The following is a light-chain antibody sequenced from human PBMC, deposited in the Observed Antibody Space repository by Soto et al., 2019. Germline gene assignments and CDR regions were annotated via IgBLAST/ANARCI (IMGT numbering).Light chain of an antibody. V-gene: IGLV2-23*02. CDR3: CSDAGSLTWV. J-gene: IGLJ3*02. Sequence: QSALTQPASVSGSPGQSITISCTGTSSDVGSHNFVSWYQQQPGKAPKLMIYGVRERPSGVSNRFSGSKSGNTASLTISGLQAEDEADYYCCSDAGSLTWVFGGGTKLTVL. CDR2: GVR. CDR1: SSDVGSHNF.